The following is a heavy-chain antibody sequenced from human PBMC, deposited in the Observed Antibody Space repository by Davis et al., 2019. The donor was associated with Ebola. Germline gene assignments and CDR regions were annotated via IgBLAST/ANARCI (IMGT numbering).Heavy chain of an antibody. D-gene: IGHD3-10*01. Sequence: GESLKISCAASGFTFSDYYMSWIRQAPGKGLEWVSYISSSGSTIYYADSVKGRFTISRDNAKNSLYLQMNSLRAEDTAVYYCTSHTYYYGSGSYFSWGQGTLVTVSS. V-gene: IGHV3-11*01. CDR1: GFTFSDYY. CDR2: ISSSGSTI. J-gene: IGHJ5*02. CDR3: TSHTYYYGSGSYFS.